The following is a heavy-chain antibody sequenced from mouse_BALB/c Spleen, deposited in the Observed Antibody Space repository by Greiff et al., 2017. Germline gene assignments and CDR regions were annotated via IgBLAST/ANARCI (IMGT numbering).Heavy chain of an antibody. CDR3: ARCAYYGNWDYAMDY. Sequence: QVQLQQSGAELVRPGSSVKISCKASGYAFSSYWMNWVKQRPGQGLEWIGQIYPGDGDTNYNGKFKGKATLTADKSSSTAYMQLSSLTSEDSAVYFCARCAYYGNWDYAMDYWGQGTSVTVSS. CDR1: GYAFSSYW. CDR2: IYPGDGDT. J-gene: IGHJ4*01. V-gene: IGHV1-80*01. D-gene: IGHD2-10*01.